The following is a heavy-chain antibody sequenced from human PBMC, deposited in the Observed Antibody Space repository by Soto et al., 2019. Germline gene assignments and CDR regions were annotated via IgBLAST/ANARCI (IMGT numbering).Heavy chain of an antibody. J-gene: IGHJ4*02. CDR1: GGSIDRSNYY. CDR3: ARHFVAVVIKGWGY. Sequence: QLQLQESGPGLVKPSETLSLTCNVSGGSIDRSNYYWDWLRQTPGKGLEWIGTTYYNGNAYYNPSLRSRVSMSVDTSKNQFSLRLGSVTAADSAVYYCARHFVAVVIKGWGYWGQGTLVTVSS. CDR2: TYYNGNA. V-gene: IGHV4-39*01. D-gene: IGHD3-10*01.